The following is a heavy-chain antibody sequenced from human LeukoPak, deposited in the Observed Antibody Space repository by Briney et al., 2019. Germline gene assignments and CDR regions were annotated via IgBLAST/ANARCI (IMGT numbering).Heavy chain of an antibody. Sequence: GGSLRLSCAASGFSFSNYEMNWVRQAPGKGLEWVSYISSSGSTIYYPDSVKGRFTISRDNAKNSLYLQMNSLRAEDTAVYYCARMSIAVAGGDYFDYWGQGTLVTVSS. D-gene: IGHD6-19*01. V-gene: IGHV3-48*03. CDR2: ISSSGSTI. CDR1: GFSFSNYE. J-gene: IGHJ4*02. CDR3: ARMSIAVAGGDYFDY.